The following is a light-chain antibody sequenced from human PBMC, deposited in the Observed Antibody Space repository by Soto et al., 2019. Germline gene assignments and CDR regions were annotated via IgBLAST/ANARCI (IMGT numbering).Light chain of an antibody. CDR3: CSYAGSSTFVV. J-gene: IGLJ2*01. V-gene: IGLV2-23*02. Sequence: QSALTQPASVSGSPGQWITISCTGASSDVGSYALVSWYQQHPGKAPKLIIYEVTKWPSGVSNRFSGSKSGNTASLTISGLQAEDEADYYCCSYAGSSTFVVFGGGTQLTVL. CDR2: EVT. CDR1: SSDVGSYAL.